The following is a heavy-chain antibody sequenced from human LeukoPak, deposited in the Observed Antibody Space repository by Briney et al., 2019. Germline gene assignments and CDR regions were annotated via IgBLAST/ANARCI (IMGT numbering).Heavy chain of an antibody. D-gene: IGHD5-12*01. V-gene: IGHV3-64*02. J-gene: IGHJ4*02. CDR3: VRGRGVDIVATRPDY. CDR2: ISSNGGST. Sequence: PGGSLRLSCAASGFPFSSYAMHWVRQAPGKGLEYVSAISSNGGSTYYADSVKGRFTISRDNSKNTLYFQMGSLRAEDMAVYYCVRGRGVDIVATRPDYWGQGTLVTVSS. CDR1: GFPFSSYA.